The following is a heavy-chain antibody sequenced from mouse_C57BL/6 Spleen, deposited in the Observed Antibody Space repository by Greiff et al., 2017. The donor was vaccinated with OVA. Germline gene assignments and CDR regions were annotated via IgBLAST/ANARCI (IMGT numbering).Heavy chain of an antibody. CDR2: IHPNSGST. D-gene: IGHD2-4*01. CDR1: GYTFTSYW. CDR3: ARDYDYDGGGY. V-gene: IGHV1-64*01. Sequence: VQLQQPGAELVKPGASVKLSCKASGYTFTSYWMHWVKQRLGQGLEWIGMIHPNSGSTNYNEKFKSKATLTVDKSSSTAYMQLSSLTSEDSAVYYCARDYDYDGGGYWGQGTTLTVSS. J-gene: IGHJ2*01.